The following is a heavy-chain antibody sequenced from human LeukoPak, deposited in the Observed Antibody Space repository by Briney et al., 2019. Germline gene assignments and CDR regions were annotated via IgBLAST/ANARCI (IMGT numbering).Heavy chain of an antibody. Sequence: SETLSLTCAVYGGSFSGYYWSWIRQPPGKGLEWIGEINHSGSTNYNPSLKSRVTISVDASKNQFSLKLSSVTAADTAVYYCARVRYYYANDYWGQGTLVTVSS. J-gene: IGHJ4*02. CDR1: GGSFSGYY. V-gene: IGHV4-34*01. D-gene: IGHD3-10*01. CDR2: INHSGST. CDR3: ARVRYYYANDY.